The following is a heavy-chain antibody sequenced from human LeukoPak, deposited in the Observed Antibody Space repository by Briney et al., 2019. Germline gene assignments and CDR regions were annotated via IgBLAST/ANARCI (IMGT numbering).Heavy chain of an antibody. CDR2: ISSSSSYI. D-gene: IGHD6-19*01. CDR3: AAGYGSGWYYFDY. CDR1: GFTFSSYS. V-gene: IGHV3-21*01. J-gene: IGHJ4*02. Sequence: PGGSLRLSCAASGFTFSSYSMNWVRQAPGKGLEWVSSISSSSSYIYYADSVKGRFTISRDNAKNSLYLQRNSLRAEDTAVYYCAAGYGSGWYYFDYWGQGTLVTVSS.